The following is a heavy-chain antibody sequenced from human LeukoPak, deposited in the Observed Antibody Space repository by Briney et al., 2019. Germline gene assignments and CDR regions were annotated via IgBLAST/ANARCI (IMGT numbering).Heavy chain of an antibody. Sequence: SQTLSLTCAISGDSVSGNSAAWTWIRQSPSRGLEWLGRTYYRSKWNNDYGVSVKSRITINPDTFKNQFSLQLNSVTPEDTAVCYCARAGVTGTTLYFYYGMDVWGQGTTVTVSS. CDR2: TYYRSKWNN. CDR1: GDSVSGNSAA. V-gene: IGHV6-1*01. J-gene: IGHJ6*02. CDR3: ARAGVTGTTLYFYYGMDV. D-gene: IGHD1-20*01.